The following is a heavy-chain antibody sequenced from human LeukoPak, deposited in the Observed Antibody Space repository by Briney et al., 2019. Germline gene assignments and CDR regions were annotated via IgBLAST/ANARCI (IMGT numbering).Heavy chain of an antibody. D-gene: IGHD3-10*01. V-gene: IGHV4-34*01. Sequence: SETLSLTCAVYGGSFSNYYWTWIRQSPGKGLEWIGEINHSGATDYNPSLKSRVTISVDTSKNQFSLKVRSVTAADTAVYYCARRVRGVIISFYYYNGMDVWGQGTTVTVSS. CDR2: INHSGAT. CDR3: ARRVRGVIISFYYYNGMDV. J-gene: IGHJ6*02. CDR1: GGSFSNYY.